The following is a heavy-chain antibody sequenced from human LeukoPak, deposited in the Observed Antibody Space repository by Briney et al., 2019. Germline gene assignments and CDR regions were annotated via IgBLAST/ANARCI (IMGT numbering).Heavy chain of an antibody. V-gene: IGHV1-2*02. CDR1: GYTFTAYY. D-gene: IGHD2-2*01. CDR2: INPNSGGT. Sequence: ASVKVSCKASGYTFTAYYIHWVRQAPGQGLEWMGWINPNSGGTNYAQKFQGRVTLTRDTSITTAYMELNRLRSDDTAVYYCAKARGLNCSSTSCYDCDVWGKGTTVTVSS. J-gene: IGHJ6*04. CDR3: AKARGLNCSSTSCYDCDV.